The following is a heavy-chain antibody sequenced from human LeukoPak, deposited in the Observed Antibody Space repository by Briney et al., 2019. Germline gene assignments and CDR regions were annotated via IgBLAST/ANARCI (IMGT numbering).Heavy chain of an antibody. V-gene: IGHV4-4*02. D-gene: IGHD5-18*01. Sequence: SETLSLTCAVSGGSNNSSYWWNWVRQPPGKGLEWIGEIYHTGVTNYNSSLKNRVIISVDKSKNQFSLKLRSVNAADTAVYFCARGKSLTRIHPYGHFDLWGRGTLVTVSS. J-gene: IGHJ2*01. CDR1: GGSNNSSYW. CDR3: ARGKSLTRIHPYGHFDL. CDR2: IYHTGVT.